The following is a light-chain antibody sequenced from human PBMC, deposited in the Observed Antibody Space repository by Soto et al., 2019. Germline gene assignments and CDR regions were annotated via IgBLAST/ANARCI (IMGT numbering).Light chain of an antibody. CDR3: QQLNGYVALT. CDR1: QGISSY. Sequence: DIQLTQSPSFLSASVGDRVTITCRASQGISSYLAWYQQKPGKAPKLLIYDASTLQSGVPSRFSGSGSGTEFTLTISSLQPEDLATYYCQQLNGYVALTFGGGIKVELK. V-gene: IGKV1-9*01. J-gene: IGKJ4*01. CDR2: DAS.